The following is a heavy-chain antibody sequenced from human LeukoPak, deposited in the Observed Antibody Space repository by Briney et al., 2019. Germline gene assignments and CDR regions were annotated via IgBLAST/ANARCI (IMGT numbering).Heavy chain of an antibody. CDR2: IYYSGST. CDR3: ARHVGITMVRGAFDY. Sequence: SETLSLTCTVSGGSISSSSYYWGWIRQPPGKGLEWIGSIYYSGSTYYNPSLKSRVTISVDTSKNQFSLKLSSVTAADTAVYYCARHVGITMVRGAFDYWGQGTLVTVSS. D-gene: IGHD3-10*01. V-gene: IGHV4-39*01. CDR1: GGSISSSSYY. J-gene: IGHJ4*02.